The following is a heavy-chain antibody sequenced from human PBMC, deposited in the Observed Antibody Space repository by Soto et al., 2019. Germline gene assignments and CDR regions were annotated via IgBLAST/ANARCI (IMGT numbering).Heavy chain of an antibody. CDR2: ISGNGVST. D-gene: IGHD1-26*01. CDR3: AQEYSGTYYADN. CDR1: GFTFSNYA. Sequence: GGSLRLSCVASGFTFSNYAMSWVRQTPEKGLQWVSTISGNGVSTYYADSVRARFIISRDNSRDTLFLQMNGLRAEDTAVYFCAQEYSGTYYADNWGQGTLVTVSS. V-gene: IGHV3-23*01. J-gene: IGHJ4*02.